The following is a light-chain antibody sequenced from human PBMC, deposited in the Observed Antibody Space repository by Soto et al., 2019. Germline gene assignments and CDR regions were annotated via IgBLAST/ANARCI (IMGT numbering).Light chain of an antibody. CDR3: CSYAPSYTYV. Sequence: QSALTQPRSVSGSPGQSLTISCTGTSSDVGGYNYVSWYQQHPGKAPKLMIYDVSKRPSDLPDRFSGSKSGNTASLTISWLQFFDEVDSSSCSYAPSYTYVFGPGT. CDR1: SSDVGGYNY. J-gene: IGLJ1*01. V-gene: IGLV2-11*01. CDR2: DVS.